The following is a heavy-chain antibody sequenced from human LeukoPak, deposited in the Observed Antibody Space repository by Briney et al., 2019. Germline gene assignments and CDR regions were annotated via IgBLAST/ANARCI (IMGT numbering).Heavy chain of an antibody. V-gene: IGHV1-18*01. Sequence: VSVKVSCKASGYTFTSYGISWVRQAPGQGLEWMGWISAYNGNTNYAQKLQGRVTMTTDTSTSTAYMELRSLRSDDTAVYYCARIPPGPYYDFWSGKGDWFDPWGQGTLVTVSS. D-gene: IGHD3-3*01. CDR1: GYTFTSYG. CDR3: ARIPPGPYYDFWSGKGDWFDP. CDR2: ISAYNGNT. J-gene: IGHJ5*02.